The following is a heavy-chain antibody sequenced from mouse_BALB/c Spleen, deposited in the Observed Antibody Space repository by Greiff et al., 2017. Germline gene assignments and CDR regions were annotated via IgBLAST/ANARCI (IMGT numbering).Heavy chain of an antibody. D-gene: IGHD1-1*01. CDR2: IYPGDGDT. CDR1: GYAFSSYW. CDR3: ARHYYGSSLYYFDY. J-gene: IGHJ2*01. Sequence: VQLQQSGAELVRPGSSVKISCKASGYAFSSYWMNWVKQRPGQGLEWIGQIYPGDGDTNYNGKFKGKATLTADNSSSTAYMQLSSLTSEDSAVYFCARHYYGSSLYYFDYWGQGTTLTVSS. V-gene: IGHV1-80*01.